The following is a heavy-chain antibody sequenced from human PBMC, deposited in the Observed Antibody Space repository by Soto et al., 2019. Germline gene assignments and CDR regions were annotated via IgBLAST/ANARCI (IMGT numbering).Heavy chain of an antibody. CDR3: AHWSSSYYGMDV. CDR2: IYWDDDK. V-gene: IGHV2-5*02. D-gene: IGHD6-6*01. CDR1: GFSLRTSGVG. J-gene: IGHJ6*02. Sequence: QITLKESGPTLVKPTQTLTLTCTFSGFSLRTSGVGVGWIRQPPGKALEWLALIYWDDDKRYSPSLKSRLTITKDTSNNQVVLTMTNMDPVDTATYYCAHWSSSYYGMDVWGQGTTVTVSS.